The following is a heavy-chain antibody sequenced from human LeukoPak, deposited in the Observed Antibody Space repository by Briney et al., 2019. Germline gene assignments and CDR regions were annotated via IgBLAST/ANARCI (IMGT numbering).Heavy chain of an antibody. Sequence: SETLSLTCAVYGGSFSGYYWSWIRQPPGKGLEWIGEINHSGSTNYNPSLKSRVTISVDTSKNQFSLKLSSVTAADTAVYYCARSARWLRLVVDYWGQGILVTVSS. CDR3: ARSARWLRLVVDY. J-gene: IGHJ4*02. CDR1: GGSFSGYY. D-gene: IGHD5-12*01. V-gene: IGHV4-34*01. CDR2: INHSGST.